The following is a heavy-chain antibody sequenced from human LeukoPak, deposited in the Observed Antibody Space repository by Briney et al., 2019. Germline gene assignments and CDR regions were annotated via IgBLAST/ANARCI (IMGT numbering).Heavy chain of an antibody. CDR3: ARGGYQLLWY. V-gene: IGHV3-7*04. CDR1: GSTFSTYW. D-gene: IGHD2-2*01. Sequence: GGSLRLSCAASGSTFSTYWMSWVRQAPGTGLEWVASIKQDGSEKSYVDSVKGRFTISRDNAKNSLYLQMNSLRAEDTAVYYCARGGYQLLWYWGQGTLVTVSP. J-gene: IGHJ4*02. CDR2: IKQDGSEK.